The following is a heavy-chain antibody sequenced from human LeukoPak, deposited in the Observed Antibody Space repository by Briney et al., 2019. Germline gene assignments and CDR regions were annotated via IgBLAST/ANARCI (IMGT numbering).Heavy chain of an antibody. V-gene: IGHV4-39*07. CDR3: ARKARGAYGSVNGYFDY. Sequence: SETLSLTCTVSGGSISSSSYYWGWIRQPPGKGLECIGTIYYSGSTYYKSSRKSRVTISVDTSKNQFSLKLSSVTAADTAVYYCARKARGAYGSVNGYFDYWGQGTLVTVSS. CDR2: IYYSGST. CDR1: GGSISSSSYY. J-gene: IGHJ4*01. D-gene: IGHD3-10*01.